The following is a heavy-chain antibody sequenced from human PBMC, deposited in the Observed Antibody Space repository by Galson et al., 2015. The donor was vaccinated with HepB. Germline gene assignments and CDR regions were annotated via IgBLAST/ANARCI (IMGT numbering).Heavy chain of an antibody. CDR1: GGSPSGFY. V-gene: IGHV4-34*01. CDR2: INHSGTT. J-gene: IGHJ6*03. Sequence: TLSLTCAVYGGSPSGFYWSWIRRPPGKGLEWIGDINHSGTTYYNPSLKSRVTISVDTSKNQFSLKLRSVTAADTAAYYCARRRTVNIPLYGYYYLDVWGKGTTVTVS. CDR3: ARRRTVNIPLYGYYYLDV. D-gene: IGHD4-17*01.